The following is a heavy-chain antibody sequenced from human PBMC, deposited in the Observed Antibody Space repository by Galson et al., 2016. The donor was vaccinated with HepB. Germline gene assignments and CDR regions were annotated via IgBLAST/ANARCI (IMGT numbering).Heavy chain of an antibody. V-gene: IGHV3-30*18. CDR3: AKDRPTYSSSPNPTIDH. J-gene: IGHJ4*02. D-gene: IGHD6-6*01. CDR2: TSYTGGNK. Sequence: CAASGFTFGIYGMHWVRQAPGEGPEYVATTSYTGGNKHYAEFVKGRFTISRDNSRNTLYLQMNSVRIEDTAVYYCAKDRPTYSSSPNPTIDHWGQGTLVTVSS. CDR1: GFTFGIYG.